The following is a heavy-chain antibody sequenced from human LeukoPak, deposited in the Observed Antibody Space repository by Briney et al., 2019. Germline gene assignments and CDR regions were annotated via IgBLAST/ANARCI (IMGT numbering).Heavy chain of an antibody. Sequence: SETLSLTCAVYGGSFSGYYWSWIRQPPGKGLEWIGEINHSGSTNYNPSLKSRVTISVDTSKNQFSLKLSSVTAADTAVYYCASLGGYGYRDIWGQGTMVTVSS. V-gene: IGHV4-34*01. CDR1: GGSFSGYY. CDR3: ASLGGYGYRDI. J-gene: IGHJ3*02. CDR2: INHSGST. D-gene: IGHD1-26*01.